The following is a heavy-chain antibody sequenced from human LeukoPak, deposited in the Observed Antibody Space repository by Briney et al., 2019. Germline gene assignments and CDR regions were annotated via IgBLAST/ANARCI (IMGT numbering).Heavy chain of an antibody. D-gene: IGHD4-17*01. V-gene: IGHV5-51*01. CDR1: GYSFTSYW. Sequence: GESLKISCKGSGYSFTSYWIGWVRQMPGKGLEWMGIICPGDSDTRYSPSFQGQVTISADKSISTAYLQWSSLKASDTAMYYCARHGVDYGDLLAPVDYWGQGTLVTVSS. J-gene: IGHJ4*02. CDR2: ICPGDSDT. CDR3: ARHGVDYGDLLAPVDY.